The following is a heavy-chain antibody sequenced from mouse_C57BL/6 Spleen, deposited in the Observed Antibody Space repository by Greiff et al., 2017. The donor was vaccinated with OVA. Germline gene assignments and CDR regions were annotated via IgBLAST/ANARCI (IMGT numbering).Heavy chain of an antibody. CDR2: ISAGGRYT. J-gene: IGHJ3*01. Sequence: EVQLVESGGGLVKPGGSLKLSCAASGFTFSRYAMSWVHQTPEKRLEWVATISAGGRYTYYTDNVKGRFTISRDKAKNNLDMQMSHLKSEDTAMYYCARDLGLLAWFAYWGQGTLVTVSA. CDR3: ARDLGLLAWFAY. CDR1: GFTFSRYA. V-gene: IGHV5-4*01. D-gene: IGHD2-3*01.